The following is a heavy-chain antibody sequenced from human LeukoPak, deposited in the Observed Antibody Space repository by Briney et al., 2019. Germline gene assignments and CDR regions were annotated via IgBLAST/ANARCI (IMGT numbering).Heavy chain of an antibody. J-gene: IGHJ4*02. Sequence: GGCLRLSCAAPGFTFSSYWMSWVRQAPGKGLEWVANIKQDGSEKYYVDSVKGRFTISRDNAKNSLYLQMNSLRAEDTAVYYCARDFPYYYDISGYYQDYWGQGTLVTVSS. V-gene: IGHV3-7*01. CDR3: ARDFPYYYDISGYYQDY. D-gene: IGHD3-22*01. CDR1: GFTFSSYW. CDR2: IKQDGSEK.